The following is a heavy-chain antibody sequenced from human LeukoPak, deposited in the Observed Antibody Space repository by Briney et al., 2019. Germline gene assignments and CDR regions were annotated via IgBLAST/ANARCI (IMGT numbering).Heavy chain of an antibody. CDR3: ARGQLLYGVDYYYMDV. Sequence: ASVKVSCKASGYTFTSYYMHWVRQAPGQGLEWMGIINPSGGSTSYAQKFQGRVTMTRDMSTSTVCMELSSLRSEDTAVYYCARGQLLYGVDYYYMDVWGKGTTVTVSS. D-gene: IGHD2-2*02. V-gene: IGHV1-46*01. CDR2: INPSGGST. CDR1: GYTFTSYY. J-gene: IGHJ6*03.